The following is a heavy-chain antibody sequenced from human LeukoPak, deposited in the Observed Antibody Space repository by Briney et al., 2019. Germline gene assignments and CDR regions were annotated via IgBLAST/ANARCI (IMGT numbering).Heavy chain of an antibody. CDR2: INHSGST. CDR1: GGSFSGYY. D-gene: IGHD3/OR15-3a*01. V-gene: IGHV4-34*01. CDR3: ARGGGRAFYGFWYYGMDV. J-gene: IGHJ6*02. Sequence: SETLSLTCAVYGGSFSGYYWSWIRQPPGKGLEWIGEINHSGSTNYNPSLKSRVTISVDTSKNQFSLELSSVTAADTAVYYCARGGGRAFYGFWYYGMDVWGQGTTVTVSS.